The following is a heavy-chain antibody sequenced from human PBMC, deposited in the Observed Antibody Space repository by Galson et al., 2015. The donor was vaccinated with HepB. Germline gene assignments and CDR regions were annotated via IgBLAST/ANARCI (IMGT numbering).Heavy chain of an antibody. D-gene: IGHD1-7*01. CDR1: GFTFSDYY. J-gene: IGHJ6*02. CDR2: ISSTSVYK. Sequence: SLRLSCAASGFTFSDYYMSWIRQAPGKGLEWVSDISSTSVYKNYADSVKGRFTISRDNAKNSLYLQMISLRAEDTAVYYCAKGLGWNFVGNGMDGWGQGTTVTVSS. CDR3: AKGLGWNFVGNGMDG. V-gene: IGHV3-11*05.